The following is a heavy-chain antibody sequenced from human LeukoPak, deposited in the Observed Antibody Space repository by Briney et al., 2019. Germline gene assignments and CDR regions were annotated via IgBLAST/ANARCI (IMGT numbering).Heavy chain of an antibody. J-gene: IGHJ4*02. CDR2: ISSSAIYT. Sequence: GGSLRLSCAASGFTFSSYEMIWVRQAPGKGLEWVSHISSSAIYTYYADSVKGRFTISRDNAKNSLYLQMNSLRAEDTAVYYCARQKPYCSSTSCYVFDYWGQGTLVTVSS. CDR1: GFTFSSYE. V-gene: IGHV3-48*03. D-gene: IGHD2-2*01. CDR3: ARQKPYCSSTSCYVFDY.